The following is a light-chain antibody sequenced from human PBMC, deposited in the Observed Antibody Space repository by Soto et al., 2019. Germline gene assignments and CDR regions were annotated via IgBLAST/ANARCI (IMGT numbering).Light chain of an antibody. J-gene: IGKJ1*01. V-gene: IGKV2-28*01. CDR1: QSILHSNGYNY. Sequence: DIVMTQSPLSLPVTPGEPASISCRSSQSILHSNGYNYLDWYVQKPGQSPQLLIYLGSNRASGVPDRFSGSGSGTDFTLKISRVEAEDVGVYYCMQALQSPWTFGQGTKVEIK. CDR3: MQALQSPWT. CDR2: LGS.